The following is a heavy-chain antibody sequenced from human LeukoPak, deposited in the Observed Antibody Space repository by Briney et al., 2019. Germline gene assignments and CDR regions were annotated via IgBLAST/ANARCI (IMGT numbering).Heavy chain of an antibody. CDR1: GFTFSSYG. V-gene: IGHV3-33*01. J-gene: IGHJ3*02. CDR2: IWYDGSNK. Sequence: SGGSLRLSCAASGFTFSSYGMHWVRQAPGKGLEWVAVIWYDGSNKYYADSVKGRFTISRDNSKSTLYLQMNSLRAEDTAVYYCARDWDAFDIWGQGTMVTVSS. CDR3: ARDWDAFDI.